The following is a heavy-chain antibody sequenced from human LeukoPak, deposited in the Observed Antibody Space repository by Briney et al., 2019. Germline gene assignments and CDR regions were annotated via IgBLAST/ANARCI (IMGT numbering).Heavy chain of an antibody. Sequence: PSETLSLTCAVYGGSFSGYYWSWIRQPPGKGLEWIGEINHSGSTNYNPSLKSRVTISVDTSKNQFALKLSSVTAADTDVYYCARMGDYYDSSGYRHDAFDIWGQGTMVTVSS. CDR2: INHSGST. CDR3: ARMGDYYDSSGYRHDAFDI. J-gene: IGHJ3*02. V-gene: IGHV4-34*01. D-gene: IGHD3-22*01. CDR1: GGSFSGYY.